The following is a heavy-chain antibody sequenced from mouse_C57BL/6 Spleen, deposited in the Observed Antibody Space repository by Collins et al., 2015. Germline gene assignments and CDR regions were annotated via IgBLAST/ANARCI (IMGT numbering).Heavy chain of an antibody. J-gene: IGHJ1*03. CDR3: ARGAPDGYYLYFDV. V-gene: IGHV1-76*01. CDR2: IYPVSGT. D-gene: IGHD2-3*01. Sequence: QVQLKQSGSEVVRPGASVTLSCKASGYTFTDYYINWLKQRPGQGLEWIARIYPVSGTYSNEKFRGKATLTAEKSSSTAYMQLSSLTPEDSAVYFCARGAPDGYYLYFDVWGTGTTVTVSS. CDR1: GYTFTDYY.